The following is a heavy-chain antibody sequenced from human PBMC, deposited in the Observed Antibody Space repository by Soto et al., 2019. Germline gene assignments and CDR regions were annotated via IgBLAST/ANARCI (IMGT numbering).Heavy chain of an antibody. J-gene: IGHJ4*02. D-gene: IGHD2-8*01. CDR3: ARVALNGPGNY. CDR2: IIPVFGKP. Sequence: QMQLVQSGAEVKKPGSSVKVSCKVSGDTFTANALTWVRQAPGQGLEWIGGIIPVFGKPSYAQNFQGRVTITADESTSTADESTSTAYMELSSLRSEDTAVYYCARVALNGPGNYWGQGTLVTVSS. V-gene: IGHV1-69*01. CDR1: GDTFTANA.